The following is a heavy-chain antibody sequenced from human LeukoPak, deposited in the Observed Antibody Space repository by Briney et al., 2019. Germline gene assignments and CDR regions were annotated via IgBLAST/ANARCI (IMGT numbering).Heavy chain of an antibody. CDR3: AGDCRGASCYDY. Sequence: PSETLSLTCAVTGGSITTYYWSWIRQPPGKGLEWVGYVYYSGSTNYNPSLKSRVTISVDTSKNQFSLKLSSVTAADTAVYYCAGDCRGASCYDYWGQGTLVTVSS. CDR1: GGSITTYY. D-gene: IGHD2-15*01. V-gene: IGHV4-59*01. CDR2: VYYSGST. J-gene: IGHJ4*02.